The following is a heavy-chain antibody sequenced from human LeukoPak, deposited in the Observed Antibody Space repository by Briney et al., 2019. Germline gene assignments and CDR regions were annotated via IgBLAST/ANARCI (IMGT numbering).Heavy chain of an antibody. D-gene: IGHD3-9*01. V-gene: IGHV4-31*03. Sequence: SETLSLTCTVSGGSISSGGYYWSWIRQHPGKGLEWIGYIYYSGSTYHNPSLKSRVTISVDTSKNQFSLKLSSVTAADTAVYYCARVGVYDILTGRTFPYYFDYWGQGTLVTVSS. CDR2: IYYSGST. CDR1: GGSISSGGYY. CDR3: ARVGVYDILTGRTFPYYFDY. J-gene: IGHJ4*02.